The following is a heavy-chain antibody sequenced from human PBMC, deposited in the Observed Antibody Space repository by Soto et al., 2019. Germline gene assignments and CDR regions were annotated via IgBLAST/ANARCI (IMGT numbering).Heavy chain of an antibody. CDR1: GFSFSSYG. CDR2: LSYDGNDK. Sequence: PGGSLRLSCAASGFSFSSYGMHWVRQAPGKGLEWVAALSYDGNDKYYGDPVKGRFTISRENSKNTPFLQMNSLRVEDTAVYYCAKAHRRTGMAISGMDVWGQGTTVTVSS. J-gene: IGHJ6*02. CDR3: AKAHRRTGMAISGMDV. V-gene: IGHV3-30*18. D-gene: IGHD5-18*01.